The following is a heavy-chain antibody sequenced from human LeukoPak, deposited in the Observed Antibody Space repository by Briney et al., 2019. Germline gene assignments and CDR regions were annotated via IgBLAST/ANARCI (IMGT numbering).Heavy chain of an antibody. V-gene: IGHV4-30-2*01. CDR2: IYHSGST. J-gene: IGHJ3*02. D-gene: IGHD3-22*01. CDR1: GGSISSGGYS. CDR3: ATSRRQYYYDSSGGDAFDI. Sequence: PSETLSLTRAVSGGSISSGGYSWSWIRQPPGKGLEWIGYIYHSGSTYYNPSLKSRVTISVDRSKNQFSLKLSSVTAADTAVYYCATSRRQYYYDSSGGDAFDIWGQGTMVTVSS.